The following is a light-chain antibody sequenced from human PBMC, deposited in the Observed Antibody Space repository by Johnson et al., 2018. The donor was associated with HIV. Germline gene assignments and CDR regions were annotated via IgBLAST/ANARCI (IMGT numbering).Light chain of an antibody. CDR3: ATWDDSLNGHYV. J-gene: IGLJ1*01. CDR2: RNN. CDR1: SSNIGSNT. Sequence: QSVLTQPPSVSAAPGQKVTISCSGSSSNIGSNTVNWYQQLPGTAPKLLIYRNNQRPSGVPDRFSGSKSDTSASLAISGLQAEDEADYYCATWDDSLNGHYVFGTGTKVTVL. V-gene: IGLV1-44*01.